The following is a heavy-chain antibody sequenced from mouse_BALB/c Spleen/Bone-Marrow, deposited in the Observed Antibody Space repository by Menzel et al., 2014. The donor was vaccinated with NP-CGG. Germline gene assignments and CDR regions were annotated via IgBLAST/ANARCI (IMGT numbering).Heavy chain of an antibody. V-gene: IGHV1S127*01. CDR1: GYTFTSYW. Sequence: VKLQESGPELVRPGASVKMSCKASGYTFTSYWMHWVEQRPGQGLEWIGMIDPSNSETRLNQKFKDKATLNVDKSSNTAYMQLSSLTSEDSAVYYCARNYRYPRPYAMDYWGQGTSITVSS. CDR3: ARNYRYPRPYAMDY. D-gene: IGHD2-14*01. J-gene: IGHJ4*01. CDR2: IDPSNSET.